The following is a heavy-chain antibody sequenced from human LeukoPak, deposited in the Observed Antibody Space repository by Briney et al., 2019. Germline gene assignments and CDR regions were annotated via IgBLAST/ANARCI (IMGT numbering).Heavy chain of an antibody. Sequence: SETLSLTCTVSGGSISSYYWSWIRQPAGKGLEWIGRIYTSGSTNYNPSLKSRVTMSVDTSKNQFSLKLSSVTAADTAVYYCAGGSFLYGSGSYYNYWGQGTLVTVSS. CDR1: GGSISSYY. V-gene: IGHV4-4*07. D-gene: IGHD3-10*01. J-gene: IGHJ4*02. CDR2: IYTSGST. CDR3: AGGSFLYGSGSYYNY.